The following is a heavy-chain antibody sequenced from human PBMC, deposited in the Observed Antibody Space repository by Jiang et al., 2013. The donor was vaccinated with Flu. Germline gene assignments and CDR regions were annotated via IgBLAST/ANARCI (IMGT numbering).Heavy chain of an antibody. J-gene: IGHJ4*02. CDR2: MDHSGRI. CDR1: GGSFSGFY. V-gene: IGHV4-34*01. D-gene: IGHD3-22*01. Sequence: LLKPSETLSLTCAVYGGSFSGFYWSWIRQPPGKGLEWIGEMDHSGRINYNPSLKSRATISADTSQRQFSLELSSVTAADAAMYYCASTQNFYDSAGYYFWGQGTLVTVSS. CDR3: ASTQNFYDSAGYYF.